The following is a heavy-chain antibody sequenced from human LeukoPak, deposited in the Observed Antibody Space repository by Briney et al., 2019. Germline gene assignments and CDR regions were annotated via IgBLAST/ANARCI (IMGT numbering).Heavy chain of an antibody. CDR3: ARYSGLYKRVFDY. CDR2: INSRGSDI. CDR1: GFTFSHYE. V-gene: IGHV3-48*03. J-gene: IGHJ4*02. D-gene: IGHD1-26*01. Sequence: GGSLRLSCEASGFTFSHYEVNWVRQAPGKGLERVSYINSRGSDIYYAASVKGRFTISRDNAKNSLYLQMNSLRGEDTAVYYCARYSGLYKRVFDYWGQGTLVTVSS.